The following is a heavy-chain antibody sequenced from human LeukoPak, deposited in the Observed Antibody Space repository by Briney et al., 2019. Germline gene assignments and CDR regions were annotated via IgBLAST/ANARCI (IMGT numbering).Heavy chain of an antibody. D-gene: IGHD5-12*01. CDR2: VYSGGNT. Sequence: GGSLRLSCAASGFTVSSDYMSWVRQAPGKGLEWVSVVYSGGNTYYADSVKGRFTISRDNSKNTLYLQMNSLRAEDTAVYYCAKSGGYSGYDPGAHFDYWGQGTLVTVSS. CDR3: AKSGGYSGYDPGAHFDY. CDR1: GFTVSSDY. J-gene: IGHJ4*02. V-gene: IGHV3-53*01.